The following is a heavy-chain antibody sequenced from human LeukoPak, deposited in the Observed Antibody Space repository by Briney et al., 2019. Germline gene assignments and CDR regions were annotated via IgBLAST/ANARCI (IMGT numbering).Heavy chain of an antibody. V-gene: IGHV3-23*01. Sequence: GGSLRLSCAASGFTFSSYAMSWVRQAPGKGLEWVSAISGSGGSTYYADSMKGRFTISRDNSKNTLYLQMNSLRAEDTAVYYCAKDMYSSSWYDLVYYFDYWGQGTLVTVSS. CDR3: AKDMYSSSWYDLVYYFDY. CDR1: GFTFSSYA. CDR2: ISGSGGST. D-gene: IGHD6-13*01. J-gene: IGHJ4*02.